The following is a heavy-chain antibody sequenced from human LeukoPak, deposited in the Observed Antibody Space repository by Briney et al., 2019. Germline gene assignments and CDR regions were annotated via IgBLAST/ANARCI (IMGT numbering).Heavy chain of an antibody. D-gene: IGHD5-18*01. Sequence: PGGSLRLSSAASGFTFSNYAMHWVRQAPGKGLEWLAYIRYDGSSKYYADFVKGRFTISRDNSKNTLYLQMNSLRAEDTAVYYCARARSSYGYGDAFDIWGQGTMVTVSS. V-gene: IGHV3-30*02. CDR2: IRYDGSSK. CDR3: ARARSSYGYGDAFDI. CDR1: GFTFSNYA. J-gene: IGHJ3*02.